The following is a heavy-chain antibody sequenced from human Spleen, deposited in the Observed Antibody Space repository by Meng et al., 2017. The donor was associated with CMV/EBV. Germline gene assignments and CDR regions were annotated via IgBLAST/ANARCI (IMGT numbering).Heavy chain of an antibody. CDR1: GGSFSGSY. CDR2: INHSGST. CDR3: ARGRGPSYGRSASGMYYFDY. J-gene: IGHJ4*02. Sequence: VALHQWGVVLLEPSGTLSLTCGVYGGSFSGSYWSLIRQPTGKGLEWIGEINHSGSTNYTPSLTSRVTISVDTSKTQFCLKLSSVTAADMAVYYCARGRGPSYGRSASGMYYFDYWGQGTLVTVSS. D-gene: IGHD5-18*01. V-gene: IGHV4-34*01.